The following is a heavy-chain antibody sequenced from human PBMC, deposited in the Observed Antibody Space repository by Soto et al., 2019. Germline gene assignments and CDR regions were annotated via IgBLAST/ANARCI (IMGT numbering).Heavy chain of an antibody. CDR2: ISGSGATT. J-gene: IGHJ4*02. D-gene: IGHD3-10*01. CDR3: TKDTFGAWDS. V-gene: IGHV3-23*01. CDR1: GFIFSDFA. Sequence: GGSLRLSCAASGFIFSDFAINWVRHAPGKGLEWVSGISGSGATTHYADSVKGRFTISRDNFKNTLYLQMNSLRAEDTAIYYCTKDTFGAWDSWGQGTLVTVSS.